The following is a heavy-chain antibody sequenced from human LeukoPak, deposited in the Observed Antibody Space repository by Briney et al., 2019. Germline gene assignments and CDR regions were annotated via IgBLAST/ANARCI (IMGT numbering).Heavy chain of an antibody. CDR3: AREGTQAAALDY. Sequence: PGGSLRLSCAASGFTFSTYAMHWVRQAPGKGLECASAISSNGGSTYYADSVKGRSTISRDNSKNTLYLQMGSLRAEDMAVYYCAREGTQAAALDYWGQGTLVTVSS. CDR2: ISSNGGST. V-gene: IGHV3-64*02. CDR1: GFTFSTYA. D-gene: IGHD6-13*01. J-gene: IGHJ4*02.